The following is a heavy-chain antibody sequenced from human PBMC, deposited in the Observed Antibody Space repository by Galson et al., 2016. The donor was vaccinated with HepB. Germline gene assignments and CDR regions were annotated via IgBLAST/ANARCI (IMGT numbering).Heavy chain of an antibody. CDR2: INPSGATT. V-gene: IGHV1-46*01. J-gene: IGHJ6*02. CDR3: ARGPKGRGDTETSFYYYGMDV. Sequence: SVKVSCKASGYTFSTYYIHWVRQAPGQGLEWMGIINPSGATTTFAQKFQGRVTMSRDTSTSAIYMELSSLRSGDTAVYYCARGPKGRGDTETSFYYYGMDVWGQGTTVTVSS. CDR1: GYTFSTYY. D-gene: IGHD2-15*01.